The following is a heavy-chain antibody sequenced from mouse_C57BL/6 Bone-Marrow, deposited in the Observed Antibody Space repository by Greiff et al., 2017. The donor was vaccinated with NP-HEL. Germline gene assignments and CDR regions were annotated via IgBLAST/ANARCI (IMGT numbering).Heavy chain of an antibody. CDR2: INPYNGGT. CDR3: ARGAITTVVGRHWYFDV. V-gene: IGHV1-19*01. CDR1: GYTFTDYY. D-gene: IGHD1-1*01. J-gene: IGHJ1*03. Sequence: VQLQQSGPVLVKPGASVKMSCKASGYTFTDYYMNWVKQSHGKSLEWIGVINPYNGGTSYNQKFKGKATLTVDKSSSTAYMELNSLTSEDSAVYYCARGAITTVVGRHWYFDVGGTGTTVTVSS.